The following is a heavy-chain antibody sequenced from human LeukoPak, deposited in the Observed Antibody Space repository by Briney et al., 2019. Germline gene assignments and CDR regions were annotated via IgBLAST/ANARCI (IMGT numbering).Heavy chain of an antibody. CDR2: ISYDGSNK. CDR1: GFTFSSYG. J-gene: IGHJ4*02. D-gene: IGHD6-13*01. V-gene: IGHV3-30*18. Sequence: SGGSLRLSCAASGFTFSSYGMHWVRQAPGKGLEWVAVISYDGSNKYYADSVKGRFTISRDNSKNTLYLQMNSLRAEDTAVYYCAKDTSLKAAGTADYWGQGTLVTVSS. CDR3: AKDTSLKAAGTADY.